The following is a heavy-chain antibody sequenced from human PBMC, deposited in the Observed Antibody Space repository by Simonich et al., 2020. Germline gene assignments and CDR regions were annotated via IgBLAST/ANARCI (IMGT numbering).Heavy chain of an antibody. CDR1: GFTFSSYS. Sequence: EVQLVESGGGLVKPGGSLRLSCAASGFTFSSYSRNWVRQAPGKGLWWVSTISSSRSYIYYADSGKGRFTISRDNAKNSLYLQMNSLRAEDTAVYYCARDAAGDYWGQGTLVTVSS. J-gene: IGHJ4*02. CDR3: ARDAAGDY. CDR2: ISSSRSYI. D-gene: IGHD6-13*01. V-gene: IGHV3-21*01.